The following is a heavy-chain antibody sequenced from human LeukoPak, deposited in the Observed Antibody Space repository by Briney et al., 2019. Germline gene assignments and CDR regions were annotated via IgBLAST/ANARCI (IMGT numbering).Heavy chain of an antibody. CDR2: INSDGSEG. Sequence: GGSLRLSCAVSGFTFSGFWMSWSRQAPGKGLEWVASINSDGSEGYYADVVKGRFTISRDNAKNSLYLQINSLRAEDTAVYYCARDGRYGDYGDYWGQGTLVTVSS. CDR1: GFTFSGFW. D-gene: IGHD4-17*01. J-gene: IGHJ4*02. V-gene: IGHV3-7*03. CDR3: ARDGRYGDYGDY.